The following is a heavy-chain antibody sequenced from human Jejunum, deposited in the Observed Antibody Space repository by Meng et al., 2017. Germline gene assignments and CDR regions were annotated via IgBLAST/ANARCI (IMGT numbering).Heavy chain of an antibody. J-gene: IGHJ5*02. CDR3: ARRDYSNWFYP. CDR1: GGSISSSSYY. D-gene: IGHD4-11*01. Sequence: QVQLQQWGAGLLKPSETLSLTCTLSGGSISSSSYYWGWIRQPPGKGLEWIGNIFYSGSTYYNPSLKSRVTISVDTSKNQFSLKLSPVTAAETAVYYCARRDYSNWFYPWGQGTLVTVSS. V-gene: IGHV4-39*01. CDR2: IFYSGST.